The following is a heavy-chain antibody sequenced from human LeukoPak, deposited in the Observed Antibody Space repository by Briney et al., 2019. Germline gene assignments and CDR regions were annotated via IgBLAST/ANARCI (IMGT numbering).Heavy chain of an antibody. Sequence: GGSLRLSCEASGTRVSDNYKYWVRQAPGKGLEWVSLIHSGGSTYYADSVKGRFTISRDNSKNTLYLEMSSLRVDDAAIYYCARSVWGSYHFDYWGQGTRVTVSS. D-gene: IGHD3-16*01. CDR3: ARSVWGSYHFDY. V-gene: IGHV3-53*01. CDR1: GTRVSDNY. CDR2: IHSGGST. J-gene: IGHJ4*02.